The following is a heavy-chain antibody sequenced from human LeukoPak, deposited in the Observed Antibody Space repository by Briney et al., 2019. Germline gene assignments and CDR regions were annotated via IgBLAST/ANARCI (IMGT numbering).Heavy chain of an antibody. V-gene: IGHV4-4*02. CDR2: IYHRGNS. CDR3: ARGVIATGGNDFDY. Sequence: SGTLSLTCAVSGGSISTAHWWNWVRQSPGKGLEWIGEIYHRGNSNYNPSLKSRVSISVDTSKNQFSLKVTSLTAADTAVYYCARGVIATGGNDFDYWGQGTLVTVSS. CDR1: GGSISTAHW. D-gene: IGHD6-13*01. J-gene: IGHJ4*02.